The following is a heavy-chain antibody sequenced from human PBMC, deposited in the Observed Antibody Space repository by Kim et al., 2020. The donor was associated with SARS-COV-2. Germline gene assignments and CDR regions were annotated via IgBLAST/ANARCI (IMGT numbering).Heavy chain of an antibody. CDR1: GFTFDDYA. Sequence: GGSLRLSCAASGFTFDDYAMHWDRQAPGKGLEWVSGISWNSGSIGYADSVKGRFTISRDNAKNSLYLQMNSLRAEDTALYYCAKGDIVATIDYWDQGTLVTVSS. J-gene: IGHJ4*02. CDR3: AKGDIVATIDY. D-gene: IGHD5-12*01. CDR2: ISWNSGSI. V-gene: IGHV3-9*01.